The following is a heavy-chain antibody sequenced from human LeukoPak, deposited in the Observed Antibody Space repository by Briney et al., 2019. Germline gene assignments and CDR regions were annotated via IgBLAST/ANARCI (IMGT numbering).Heavy chain of an antibody. CDR2: IYYSGST. V-gene: IGHV4-39*01. Sequence: PSETLSLTCAVYGGSFSGYYWGWIRQPPGKGLEWIGSIYYSGSTYYNPSLKSRVTISVDTSKNQFSLKLSSVTAADTAVYYCARPLNPFIAVGPFDYWGQGTLDTVSS. D-gene: IGHD6-19*01. CDR1: GGSFSGYY. CDR3: ARPLNPFIAVGPFDY. J-gene: IGHJ4*02.